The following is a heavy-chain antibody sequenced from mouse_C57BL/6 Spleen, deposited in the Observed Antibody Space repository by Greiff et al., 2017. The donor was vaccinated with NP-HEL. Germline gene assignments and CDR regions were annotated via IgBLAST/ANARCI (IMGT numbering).Heavy chain of an antibody. V-gene: IGHV1-82*01. CDR1: GYAFSSSW. CDR2: IYPGDGDT. CDR3: ARNLITTGYFDV. J-gene: IGHJ1*03. D-gene: IGHD1-1*01. Sequence: VQLKESGPELVKPGASVKISCKASGYAFSSSWMNWVKQRPGKGLEWIGRIYPGDGDTNYNGKFKGKATLTADKSSSTACMQLSSLTSEDSAVYFCARNLITTGYFDVWGTGTTVTVSS.